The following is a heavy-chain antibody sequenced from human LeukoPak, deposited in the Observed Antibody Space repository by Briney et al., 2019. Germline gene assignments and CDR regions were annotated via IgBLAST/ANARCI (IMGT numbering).Heavy chain of an antibody. D-gene: IGHD3-9*01. CDR3: ARDSDILTGYGDFDY. V-gene: IGHV3-48*03. CDR2: ISSSGSTI. Sequence: HPGGSLRLSCAAPGFTFSSYEMNWVRQAPGKGLEWVSYISSSGSTIYYADSVKGRFTISRDNAKNSLYLQMNSLRAEDTAVYYCARDSDILTGYGDFDYWGQGTLVTVSS. CDR1: GFTFSSYE. J-gene: IGHJ4*02.